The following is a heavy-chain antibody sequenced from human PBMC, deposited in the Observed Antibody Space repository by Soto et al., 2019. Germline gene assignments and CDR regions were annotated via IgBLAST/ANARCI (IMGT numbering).Heavy chain of an antibody. CDR3: ASSQKGYNWNYFDH. D-gene: IGHD1-20*01. Sequence: SETLSLTCAVSGFSISGSYYYWGWLRQSPGRGPEWIGSVFYTGFTSYNPSLESRVSVSVDTSKNQFSLKVSAVTAADTAVYYCASSQKGYNWNYFDHWGQGALVTVSS. V-gene: IGHV4-39*01. J-gene: IGHJ4*02. CDR2: VFYTGFT. CDR1: GFSISGSYYY.